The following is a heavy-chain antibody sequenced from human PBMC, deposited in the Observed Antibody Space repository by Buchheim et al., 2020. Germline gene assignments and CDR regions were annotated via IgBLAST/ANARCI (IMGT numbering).Heavy chain of an antibody. CDR3: SRDFDWGTAL. J-gene: IGHJ4*02. Sequence: EVQLVESGGGLVQPGGSLRLSCAASGFTFSSYWMSWVRQAPGKGLEWVANIKQDGSEKYYVDSVKGRFSISRDSARKIVYLQLNSLRAEDTAVYYCSRDFDWGTALWGQGTL. CDR1: GFTFSSYW. CDR2: IKQDGSEK. D-gene: IGHD3-9*01. V-gene: IGHV3-7*01.